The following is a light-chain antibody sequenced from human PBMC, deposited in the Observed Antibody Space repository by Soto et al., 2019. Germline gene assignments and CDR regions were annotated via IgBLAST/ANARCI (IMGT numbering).Light chain of an antibody. V-gene: IGKV3-11*01. CDR2: DAS. CDR3: QQRGSWPLT. Sequence: EIVLTQSPATLSLSPGERATLSCRAGQSVSSYLAWYQQKPGQAPRLLIYDASNRATGIPARFSGSGSGTDFTLTISRLEPEDFAVYYCQQRGSWPLTFGQGTRLEIK. CDR1: QSVSSY. J-gene: IGKJ5*01.